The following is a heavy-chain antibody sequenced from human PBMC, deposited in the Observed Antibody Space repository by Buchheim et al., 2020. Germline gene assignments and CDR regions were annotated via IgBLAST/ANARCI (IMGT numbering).Heavy chain of an antibody. J-gene: IGHJ5*02. Sequence: QVQLVQSGAEVKKPGASVKVSCKASGYTFTSFGITWVRQAPGQGLEWMGWIGGNSGIPYYAQKLQGRVTMTTDTSTSTAYMELRSLRSDDTAVYYCARNSSGYYKWFDPWGQGTL. CDR3: ARNSSGYYKWFDP. V-gene: IGHV1-18*01. CDR2: IGGNSGIP. CDR1: GYTFTSFG. D-gene: IGHD3-22*01.